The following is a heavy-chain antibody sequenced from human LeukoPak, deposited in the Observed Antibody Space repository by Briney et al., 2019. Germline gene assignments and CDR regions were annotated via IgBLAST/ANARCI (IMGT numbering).Heavy chain of an antibody. Sequence: ASVKVSCKASGYTFTGYYMHWVRQAPGQGLEWMGWINPNNGGTNYAQKFQGRVTMTRDTSISTAYMELSRLRSDDTAVYYCARGKGIAAAGTGNWFDPWGQGTLVTVSS. V-gene: IGHV1-2*02. CDR3: ARGKGIAAAGTGNWFDP. J-gene: IGHJ5*02. CDR2: INPNNGGT. CDR1: GYTFTGYY. D-gene: IGHD6-13*01.